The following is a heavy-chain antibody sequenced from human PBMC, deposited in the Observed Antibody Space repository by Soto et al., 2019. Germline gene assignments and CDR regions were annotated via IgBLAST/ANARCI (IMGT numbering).Heavy chain of an antibody. V-gene: IGHV1-8*02. J-gene: IGHJ4*02. CDR2: MNPNSGNT. D-gene: IGHD6-19*01. CDR3: ARGNPSAYSSGGYAGYYYFDY. Sequence: ASVKVSCKASGYAFTGYYINWVRQATGQGLEWMGWMNPNSGNTGDAQKFQGRVTMTRNTAISTAYMELSSLRSEDTAVYYCARGNPSAYSSGGYAGYYYFDYWGQGTLVTVSS. CDR1: GYAFTGYY.